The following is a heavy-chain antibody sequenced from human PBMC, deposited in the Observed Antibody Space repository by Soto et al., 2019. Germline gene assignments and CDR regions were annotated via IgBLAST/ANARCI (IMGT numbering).Heavy chain of an antibody. J-gene: IGHJ5*02. D-gene: IGHD3-10*01. CDR1: GYSFTSCD. CDR2: MNPNSGNT. CDR3: ARPYYGSGSYYTNWFDP. Sequence: ASVKVSFKASGYSFTSCDINWVRQAAGQGLERMGWMNPNSGNTGYAQKFQGRVTMTRNTSTSTAYMELSSLRSEDTAVYYCARPYYGSGSYYTNWFDPWGQGTLVTVSS. V-gene: IGHV1-8*01.